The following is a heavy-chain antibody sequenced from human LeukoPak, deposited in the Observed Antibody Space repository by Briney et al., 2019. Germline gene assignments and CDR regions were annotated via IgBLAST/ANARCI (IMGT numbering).Heavy chain of an antibody. J-gene: IGHJ5*02. CDR3: ARGYSSENWFDP. V-gene: IGHV4-59*01. Sequence: PSETLSLTCTVSGGSISRYYWSWIRQPPGKGLEWIGYIYYSGSTNYNPSLKSRVTISVDTSKNQFSLKLSSVTAADTAVYYCARGYSSENWFDPWGQGTLVTVSS. D-gene: IGHD6-25*01. CDR2: IYYSGST. CDR1: GGSISRYY.